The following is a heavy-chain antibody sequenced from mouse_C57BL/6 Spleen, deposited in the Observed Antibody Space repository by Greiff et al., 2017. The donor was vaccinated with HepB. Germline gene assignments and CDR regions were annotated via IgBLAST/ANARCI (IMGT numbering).Heavy chain of an antibody. V-gene: IGHV1-52*01. CDR2: LDPSDSET. J-gene: IGHJ2*01. CDR3: AKGGDD. CDR1: GYTFTSYW. Sequence: QVQLQQPGAELVRPGSSVKLSCKASGYTFTSYWMHWVKQRPIKGLEWIGNLDPSDSETNYNQKFKDKATLTVDKSSSTAYMQLSSLTSEDSAVYYCAKGGDDWGQGTTLTVSS.